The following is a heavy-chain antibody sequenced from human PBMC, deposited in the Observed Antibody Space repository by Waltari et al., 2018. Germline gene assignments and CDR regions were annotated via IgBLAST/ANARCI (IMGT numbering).Heavy chain of an antibody. J-gene: IGHJ5*02. Sequence: QVQLQQWGAGLLKPSETLSLTCAVYGGSFSGYYWSWIRQPPGKGLEWIGEINHSGSTNYNPSLNSRVTITVDTSKNQFSLKLSSVTAADTAVYYCARVVDSSGWYPWGWFDPWGQGTLVTVSS. CDR1: GGSFSGYY. V-gene: IGHV4-34*01. CDR3: ARVVDSSGWYPWGWFDP. D-gene: IGHD6-19*01. CDR2: INHSGST.